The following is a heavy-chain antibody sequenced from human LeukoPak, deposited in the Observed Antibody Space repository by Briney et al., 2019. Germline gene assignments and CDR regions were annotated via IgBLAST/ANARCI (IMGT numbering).Heavy chain of an antibody. D-gene: IGHD3-10*01. CDR2: ISHSGST. J-gene: IGHJ6*03. V-gene: IGHV4-34*01. Sequence: SETLSLTCAVYGGSFSGYYWSWIRQPPGKGLEWIGEISHSGSTNYNPSLKGRVTISVDTSKNQFSLKLSSVTAADTAVYYCARAVGSGSFQTYYYYMDVWGKGTTVTISS. CDR3: ARAVGSGSFQTYYYYMDV. CDR1: GGSFSGYY.